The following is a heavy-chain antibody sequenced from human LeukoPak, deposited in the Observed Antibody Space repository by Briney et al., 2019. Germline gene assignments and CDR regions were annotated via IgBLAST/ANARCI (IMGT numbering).Heavy chain of an antibody. V-gene: IGHV3-21*01. CDR1: GFIFNTYT. Sequence: GGSLRLSCAASGFIFNTYTMNWVRQAPGKGLEWVSTISSSGSYTYYTDSVKGRFTISRDDAKNSLYLQVNSLRAEDTAVYYCGRSQAGTLSGHFDYWGQGALVTVSS. CDR3: GRSQAGTLSGHFDY. CDR2: ISSSGSYT. D-gene: IGHD3-10*01. J-gene: IGHJ4*02.